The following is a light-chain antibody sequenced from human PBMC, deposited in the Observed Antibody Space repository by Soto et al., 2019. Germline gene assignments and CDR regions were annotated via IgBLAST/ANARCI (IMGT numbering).Light chain of an antibody. J-gene: IGKJ5*01. CDR1: QDITNY. CDR3: QHYDHRPIT. CDR2: DAS. Sequence: DIQMTQSPSSLSASVGDRVTITCQASQDITNYLNWYQQKPGKAPRLLLYDASSLETGVPSRFSGSGSGTDFTFTISSLQPEDIATHYCQHYDHRPITFGQGTRLEIK. V-gene: IGKV1-33*01.